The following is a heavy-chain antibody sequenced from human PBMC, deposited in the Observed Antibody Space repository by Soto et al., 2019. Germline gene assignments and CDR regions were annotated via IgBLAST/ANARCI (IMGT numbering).Heavy chain of an antibody. V-gene: IGHV1-2*02. CDR3: ARKLELRGSYYYYYDMDV. Sequence: ASVKVSCKSSGDTFTDYYMHWVRQAPGQGXEWMGWINPNSGGTNYAQKFQGRVTMTRDTSINTAYMELSRLRSDDTAVYYCARKLELRGSYYYYYDMDVRGQGTTVTASS. D-gene: IGHD1-7*01. J-gene: IGHJ6*02. CDR2: INPNSGGT. CDR1: GDTFTDYY.